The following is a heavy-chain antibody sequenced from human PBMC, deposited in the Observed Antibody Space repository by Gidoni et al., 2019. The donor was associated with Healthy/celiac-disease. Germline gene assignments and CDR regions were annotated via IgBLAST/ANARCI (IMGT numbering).Heavy chain of an antibody. J-gene: IGHJ5*02. CDR1: GGSFSGYY. D-gene: IGHD2-8*01. Sequence: QVQLQQWGAGLLKPSETLSLTCAVYGGSFSGYYWSWIRQPPGTGLEWIGEINHSGSTNYNPSLKSRVTISVDTSKNQFSLKLSSVTAADTAVYYCARALPTTNGWARWFDPWGQGTLVTVSS. CDR2: INHSGST. CDR3: ARALPTTNGWARWFDP. V-gene: IGHV4-34*01.